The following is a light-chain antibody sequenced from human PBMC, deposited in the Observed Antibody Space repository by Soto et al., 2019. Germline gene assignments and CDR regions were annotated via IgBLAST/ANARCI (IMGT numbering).Light chain of an antibody. CDR1: SSDIGSNT. J-gene: IGLJ1*01. CDR3: AAWDDSLNGLV. V-gene: IGLV1-44*01. CDR2: NNN. Sequence: QSVLTQPPSASGTPGQRVTISCSGSSSDIGSNTVNWYQQLPGTAPKLLIYNNNQRPSWVPDRFSGSKSGTSASLAIRGLQSEDEADYYCAAWDDSLNGLVFGSGTKLTVL.